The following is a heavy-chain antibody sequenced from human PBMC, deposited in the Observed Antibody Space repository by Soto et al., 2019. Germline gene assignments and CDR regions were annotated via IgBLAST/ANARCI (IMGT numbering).Heavy chain of an antibody. J-gene: IGHJ4*02. CDR3: ARHDYGGNLDGY. D-gene: IGHD4-17*01. CDR2: IIPILGIA. V-gene: IGHV1-69*02. Sequence: QVQLVHSGAEVKKPGSSVKVSCKASGGTFSSYTISWVRQAPGQGLEWMGRIIPILGIANYAQKFQGRVTITADKSTSEAYMELSSVRVEDTDVDYWARHDYGGNLDGYWGQGNPVTRSS. CDR1: GGTFSSYT.